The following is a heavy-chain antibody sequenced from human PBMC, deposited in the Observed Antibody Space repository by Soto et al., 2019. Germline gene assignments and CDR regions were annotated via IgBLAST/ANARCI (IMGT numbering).Heavy chain of an antibody. V-gene: IGHV3-23*01. Sequence: GGSLRLSCAASGFTFSAYAMSWVRQAPGKGPEWVSVLSGSGGSTYYADSVKGRFTISRDNSKNTLYLQLNSLRADDTAVYYCARAPYCSSTSCLSNYYYGMDVWGQGTTVTVSS. CDR3: ARAPYCSSTSCLSNYYYGMDV. J-gene: IGHJ6*02. CDR2: LSGSGGST. D-gene: IGHD2-2*01. CDR1: GFTFSAYA.